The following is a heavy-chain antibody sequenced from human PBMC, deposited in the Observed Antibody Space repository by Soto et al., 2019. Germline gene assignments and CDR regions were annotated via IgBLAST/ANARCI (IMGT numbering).Heavy chain of an antibody. D-gene: IGHD3-16*01. V-gene: IGHV1-69*06. J-gene: IGHJ4*02. Sequence: QVQLVQSGAEVKKPGSSVKVSCQTSGGTFTTSTISWERQAPGQGLEWMGGIIPVFGTPSYAQKFQGRVTMISDKSSSTAYMELRNLRTEDPAMYYCAKPADYVSGFSQWGTGTLVTGSS. CDR3: AKPADYVSGFSQ. CDR2: IIPVFGTP. CDR1: GGTFTTST.